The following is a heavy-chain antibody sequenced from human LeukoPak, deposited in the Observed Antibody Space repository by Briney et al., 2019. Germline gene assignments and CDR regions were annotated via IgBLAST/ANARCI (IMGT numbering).Heavy chain of an antibody. CDR3: AREQRGYCSSTSCYTGYYYYYMDV. J-gene: IGHJ6*03. V-gene: IGHV4-4*07. D-gene: IGHD2-2*02. Sequence: SETLSLTCTVSGGSISSYYWSWIRQPAGKGLEWIGRIYTSRSTNYNPSLKSRVTMSVDTSKNQFSLKLSSVTAADTAVYYCAREQRGYCSSTSCYTGYYYYYMDVWGKGTTVTVSS. CDR1: GGSISSYY. CDR2: IYTSRST.